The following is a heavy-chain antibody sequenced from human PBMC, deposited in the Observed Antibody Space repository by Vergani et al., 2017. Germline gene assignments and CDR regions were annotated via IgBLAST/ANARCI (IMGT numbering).Heavy chain of an antibody. Sequence: QVQLQESGPGLVKPSETLSLTCTVSGGSISSYYWSWIRQPPGKGLEWIGYIYYSGSTNYNPSLKSRVTISVDTSKNQFSLKLSSVTAADTAVYYCARTIVVVPAALALDYWGQGTLVTVSS. CDR3: ARTIVVVPAALALDY. V-gene: IGHV4-59*01. D-gene: IGHD2-2*01. CDR2: IYYSGST. CDR1: GGSISSYY. J-gene: IGHJ4*02.